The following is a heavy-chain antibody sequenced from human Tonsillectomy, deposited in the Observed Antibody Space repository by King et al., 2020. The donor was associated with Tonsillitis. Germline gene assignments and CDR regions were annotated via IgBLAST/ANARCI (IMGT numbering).Heavy chain of an antibody. CDR1: EFTFSSYG. Sequence: VQLVESGGGVVQPGRSLRLSCAASEFTFSSYGMHWVRQAPGKGLEWVAVISYDGSKKYYADSVKGRFTISRDNSKNTVYLQMNSLRAEDTAVYYCAKDRTGIFGVVTARGMDVWGQGTTVTVSS. CDR3: AKDRTGIFGVVTARGMDV. CDR2: ISYDGSKK. D-gene: IGHD3-3*01. J-gene: IGHJ6*02. V-gene: IGHV3-30*18.